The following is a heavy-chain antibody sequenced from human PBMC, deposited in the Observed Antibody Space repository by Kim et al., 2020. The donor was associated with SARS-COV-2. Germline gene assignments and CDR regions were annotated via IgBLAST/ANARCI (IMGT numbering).Heavy chain of an antibody. D-gene: IGHD6-6*01. CDR2: IKPDGGEK. V-gene: IGHV3-7*01. CDR1: GFTFSSHW. CDR3: ARAGSSDY. J-gene: IGHJ4*02. Sequence: GGSLRLSCAASGFTFSSHWMTWVRQAPGKGLEWVASIKPDGGEKFYLGSVKGRFTISRDNAENSLYLQMDSLRAEDTAVYYCARAGSSDYWGQGTLVTVPA.